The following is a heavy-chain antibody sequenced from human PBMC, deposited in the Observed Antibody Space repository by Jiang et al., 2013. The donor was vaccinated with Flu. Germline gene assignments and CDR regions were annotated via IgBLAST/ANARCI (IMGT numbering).Heavy chain of an antibody. Sequence: GSGLVKPSQTLSLTCAVSGGSISSGGYSWSWIRQPPGKGLEWIGYIYYSGSTYYNPSLKSRVTISVDTSKNQFSLKLSSVTAADTAVYYCARGVFHYDSSGYYYFDYVGPGNPGHRLL. D-gene: IGHD3-22*01. CDR1: GGSISSGGYS. CDR3: ARGVFHYDSSGYYYFDY. J-gene: IGHJ4*02. V-gene: IGHV4-30-4*07. CDR2: IYYSGST.